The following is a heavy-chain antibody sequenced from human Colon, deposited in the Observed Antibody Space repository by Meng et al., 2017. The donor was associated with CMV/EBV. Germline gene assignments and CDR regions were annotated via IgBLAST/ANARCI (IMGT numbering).Heavy chain of an antibody. CDR1: GDSVSRNSAA. V-gene: IGHV6-1*01. CDR3: ARVLLWFGGGQYYGMDV. D-gene: IGHD3-10*01. CDR2: TYYKSKWYN. J-gene: IGHJ6*02. Sequence: SQTLSLTCAISGDSVSRNSAAWNWIRQSPSRGLEWLGRTYYKSKWYNDYAVSVKSRITINPDTSKNQFSLQLNSVTPEDTAVYYCARVLLWFGGGQYYGMDVWGQGTTVTVSS.